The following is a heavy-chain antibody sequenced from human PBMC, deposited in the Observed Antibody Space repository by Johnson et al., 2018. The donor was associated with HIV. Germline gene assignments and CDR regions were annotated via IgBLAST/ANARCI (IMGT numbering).Heavy chain of an antibody. D-gene: IGHD3-10*01. CDR2: IYSGGST. CDR3: ARGVRGVIID. Sequence: VQLVESGGGVVQPGRSLRLSCAASGFTFSSYTMHWVRQAPGKGLEWVSIIYSGGSTYYADSVKGRFTISRDSSKNTVYLQMNNLRAEDTAVYNCARGVRGVIIDWGQGTMVAVS. J-gene: IGHJ3*01. V-gene: IGHV3-66*01. CDR1: GFTFSSYT.